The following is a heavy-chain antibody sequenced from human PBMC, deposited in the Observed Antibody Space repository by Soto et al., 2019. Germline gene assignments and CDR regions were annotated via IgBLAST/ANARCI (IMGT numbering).Heavy chain of an antibody. D-gene: IGHD4-4*01. J-gene: IGHJ4*02. CDR1: GFTFSSYG. V-gene: IGHV3-33*01. CDR2: IWYDGSNK. Sequence: GGSLRLSCAASGFTFSSYGMHWVRQAPGKGLEWVAVIWYDGSNKYYADSVKGRFTISRDNSKNTLYLQMNSLRAEDTAVYYCARGDSIYSNYGYFDYWGQGTLVTVSS. CDR3: ARGDSIYSNYGYFDY.